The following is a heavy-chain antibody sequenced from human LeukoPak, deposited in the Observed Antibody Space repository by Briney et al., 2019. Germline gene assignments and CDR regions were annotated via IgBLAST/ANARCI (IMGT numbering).Heavy chain of an antibody. CDR2: IYHSGST. J-gene: IGHJ6*02. V-gene: IGHV4-38-2*02. CDR1: GYSISSGYY. CDR3: ARESIAAAGYYYYGMDV. D-gene: IGHD6-13*01. Sequence: SETLSLTCTVSGYSISSGYYWGWIRQPPGKGLEWIGSIYHSGSTYYNPSLKSRVTISVDTSKTQFSLKLSSVTAADTAVYYCARESIAAAGYYYYGMDVWGQGTTVTVSS.